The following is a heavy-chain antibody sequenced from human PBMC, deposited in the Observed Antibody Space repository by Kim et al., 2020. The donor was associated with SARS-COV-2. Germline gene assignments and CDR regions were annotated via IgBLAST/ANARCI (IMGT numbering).Heavy chain of an antibody. J-gene: IGHJ6*01. CDR3: SRVVEPQGGDWSRDYSMDV. V-gene: IGHV3-53*01. Sequence: GGSLRLSCAVSGFTVSTNYMNWVRQAPGKGLEFVSIIYSDGDTYDGAAAKSRFTISTDNSKNTAYLQMNSLRDEDTALYYSSRVVEPQGGDWSRDYSMDV. D-gene: IGHD2-21*02. CDR2: IYSDGDT. CDR1: GFTVSTNY.